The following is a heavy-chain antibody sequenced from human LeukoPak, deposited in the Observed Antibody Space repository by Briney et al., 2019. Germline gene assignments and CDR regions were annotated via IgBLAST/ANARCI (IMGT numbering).Heavy chain of an antibody. CDR1: GGTFSSYA. CDR3: ARAPLVMIVVDTGPNDY. Sequence: ASVKVSCKASGGTFSSYAISWVRQAPGQGLEWMGWISAYNGNTNYAQKLQGRVTMTTDTSTSTAYMELRSLRSDDTAVYYCARAPLVMIVVDTGPNDYWGQGTLVTVSS. CDR2: ISAYNGNT. J-gene: IGHJ4*02. V-gene: IGHV1-18*01. D-gene: IGHD3-22*01.